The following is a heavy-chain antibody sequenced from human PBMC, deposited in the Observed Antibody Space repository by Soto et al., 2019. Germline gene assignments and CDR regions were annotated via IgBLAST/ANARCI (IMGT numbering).Heavy chain of an antibody. J-gene: IGHJ4*02. D-gene: IGHD2-2*01. CDR1: GFTFNSYA. Sequence: EVQLLESGGGLVQPGGSLRLSCVASGFTFNSYAMSWVRQAPGKGLEWVSITSGGGGTTYYADSVKGRFAISRDNSKNTLYLEMNSLRAEDTAVYFCAKRYHTTTSCFDYWGQGTLVTVSS. V-gene: IGHV3-23*01. CDR2: TSGGGGTT. CDR3: AKRYHTTTSCFDY.